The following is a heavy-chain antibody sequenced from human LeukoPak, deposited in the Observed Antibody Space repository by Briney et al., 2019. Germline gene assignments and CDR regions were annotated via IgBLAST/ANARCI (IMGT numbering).Heavy chain of an antibody. CDR1: GFTFSSYG. J-gene: IGHJ4*02. D-gene: IGHD6-13*01. CDR2: MSSDGSYT. Sequence: GGSLRLSCAASGFTFSSYGLHWVRQAPGKGLEWLAVMSSDGSYTYYADSVKGRFTISRDISKRTLSLQMNSLRAEDTALYYCAKSAIVAPGQRRYFDYWGQGTLVTVSS. CDR3: AKSAIVAPGQRRYFDY. V-gene: IGHV3-30*18.